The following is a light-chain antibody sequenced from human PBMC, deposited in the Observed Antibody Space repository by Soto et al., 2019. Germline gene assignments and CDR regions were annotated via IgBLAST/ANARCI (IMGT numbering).Light chain of an antibody. J-gene: IGLJ1*01. CDR2: EVS. V-gene: IGLV2-14*01. CDR1: SSDVGGYNY. CDR3: SSHPSRTTLV. Sequence: QSALTQPASVSGSPGQSITISCTGTSSDVGGYNYVSWYQQHPGKAPKLMIYEVSNRPSGVSNRFSGSKSANTASLTISGLQAEDEAAYYCSSHPSRTTLVLGPRTKV.